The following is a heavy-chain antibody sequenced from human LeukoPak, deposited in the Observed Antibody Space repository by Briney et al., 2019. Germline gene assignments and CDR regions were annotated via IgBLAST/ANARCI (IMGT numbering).Heavy chain of an antibody. V-gene: IGHV3-48*04. CDR2: ISSSISTV. J-gene: IGHJ6*02. CDR1: GFTFSTYS. D-gene: IGHD3-10*01. CDR3: ARGEMVRGVIITPNYYYYYGMDV. Sequence: GRSLRLSCAASGFTFSTYSMNWVRQAPGKGLEWISYISSSISTVYYADSVKGRFTISRDNAKNSLYLQMNGLRAEDTAVYYCARGEMVRGVIITPNYYYYYGMDVWGQGTTVTVSS.